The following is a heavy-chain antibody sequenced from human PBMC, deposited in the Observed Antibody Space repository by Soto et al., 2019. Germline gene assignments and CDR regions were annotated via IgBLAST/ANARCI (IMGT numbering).Heavy chain of an antibody. V-gene: IGHV1-2*02. CDR3: ARRPKLRIAAAGGWFDP. Sequence: QVQLVQSGAEVKKPGASVKVSCKASGYTFTGYYMHWVRQAPGQGLEWMGWINPNSGGTNYAQKFQGRVTMTRDTSISTAYMELSRLRSDDTAVYYCARRPKLRIAAAGGWFDPWGQGTLVTVSS. D-gene: IGHD6-13*01. J-gene: IGHJ5*02. CDR1: GYTFTGYY. CDR2: INPNSGGT.